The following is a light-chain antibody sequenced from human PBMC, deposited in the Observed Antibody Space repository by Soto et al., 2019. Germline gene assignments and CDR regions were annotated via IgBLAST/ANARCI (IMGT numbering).Light chain of an antibody. CDR2: STS. V-gene: IGKV1-6*01. Sequence: IQMTQSPSTLSASVGDRVTITCRASQPITNDLGWFQQKPGKAPKLLIYSTSTLQSGVPSRFSGSGSGTDFSLTISSLQPEDFATYFCLQDYSYPFTFGGETKVEIK. J-gene: IGKJ4*01. CDR3: LQDYSYPFT. CDR1: QPITND.